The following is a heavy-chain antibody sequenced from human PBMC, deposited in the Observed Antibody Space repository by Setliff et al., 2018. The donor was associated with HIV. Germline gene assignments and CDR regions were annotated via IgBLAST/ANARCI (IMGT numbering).Heavy chain of an antibody. CDR2: IYPGDSDI. Sequence: GSXYTFTRSWVSWVRQIPGKGLELIGIIYPGDSDIRYSPSVQGQVPISAHQSISTSYLQWSSLKAPDTAIYYCARNLGYDSCGYHPLGYWGQGPLVTSPQ. V-gene: IGHV5-51*01. CDR1: XYTFTRSW. CDR3: ARNLGYDSCGYHPLGY. J-gene: IGHJ4*02. D-gene: IGHD3-22*01.